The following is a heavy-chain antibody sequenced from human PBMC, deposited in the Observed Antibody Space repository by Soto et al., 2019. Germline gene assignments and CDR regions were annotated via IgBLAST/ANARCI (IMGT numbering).Heavy chain of an antibody. Sequence: EVQLVESGGGLVKPGGSLRLSCAASGFTFSSYSMNWVRQAPGKGLEWVSSISSSSSYIYYADSVKGRFTISRDNAKNSLYLQMNSLRAEDTAVYYCASWDSSGWAFDIWGQGTMVTVSS. J-gene: IGHJ3*02. D-gene: IGHD6-19*01. CDR2: ISSSSSYI. CDR3: ASWDSSGWAFDI. CDR1: GFTFSSYS. V-gene: IGHV3-21*01.